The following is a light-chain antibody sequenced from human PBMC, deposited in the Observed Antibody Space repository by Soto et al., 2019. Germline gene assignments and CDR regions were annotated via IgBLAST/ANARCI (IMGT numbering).Light chain of an antibody. CDR3: QEYNRAPFT. V-gene: IGKV1-27*01. CDR1: QGISNY. Sequence: DIQMTQSPSSLSASVGDRVTITCRASQGISNYLAWYQQKPGKVPELLIYAASTLQSGVPFRFSGSRSGTSFTLTISSLQPKDVATYYCQEYNRAPFTFGTGTKGDMK. CDR2: AAS. J-gene: IGKJ3*01.